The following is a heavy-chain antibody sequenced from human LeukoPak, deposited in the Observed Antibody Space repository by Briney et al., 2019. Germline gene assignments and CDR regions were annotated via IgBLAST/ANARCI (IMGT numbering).Heavy chain of an antibody. CDR3: STPSF. CDR2: IKSKTDGGTI. Sequence: KTGGSLRLSCATSGFIFTNAWMKWVRKAPGKGLEWVGRIKSKTDGGTIDYAAPVKGRFTISRDDSKNTLYLQMDNLKTEDTAIYYCSTPSFWGQGTLVTVSS. V-gene: IGHV3-15*07. CDR1: GFIFTNAW. J-gene: IGHJ4*02.